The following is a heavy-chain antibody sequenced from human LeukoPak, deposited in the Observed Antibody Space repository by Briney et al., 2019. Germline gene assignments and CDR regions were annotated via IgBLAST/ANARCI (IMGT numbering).Heavy chain of an antibody. CDR1: GYIFTAYY. D-gene: IGHD4-17*01. J-gene: IGHJ4*02. CDR2: IHPSSGGT. V-gene: IGHV1-2*02. CDR3: ARNYGDLDY. Sequence: ASVTVSCQASGYIFTAYYIDWVRQAPGQGLGWVGCIHPSSGGTEYAQNFQGRVTVTRDTSITTAYMELNRLTSDDTAVYYCARNYGDLDYWGQGTLVTVSS.